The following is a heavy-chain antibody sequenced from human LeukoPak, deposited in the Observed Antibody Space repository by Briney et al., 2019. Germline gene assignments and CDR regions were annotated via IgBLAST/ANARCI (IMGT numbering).Heavy chain of an antibody. Sequence: SETLSLTCTVSGGSITGISYYWNWLRQPPGKELEWIGRIYQTGSADYKPSLRSRVTLSVDTTNNQFSLRLSSVTAADTAVYYCARGLDYLDVWGKGVTVSVSS. J-gene: IGHJ6*03. V-gene: IGHV4-39*01. CDR1: GGSITGISYY. D-gene: IGHD3/OR15-3a*01. CDR3: ARGLDYLDV. CDR2: IYQTGSA.